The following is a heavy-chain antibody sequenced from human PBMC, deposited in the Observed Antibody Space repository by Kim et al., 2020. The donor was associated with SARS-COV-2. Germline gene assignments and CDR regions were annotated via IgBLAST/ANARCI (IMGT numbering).Heavy chain of an antibody. J-gene: IGHJ5*02. CDR2: ICGSGGST. CDR3: AKGEAVAGASSWFDP. CDR1: GFTFSSYA. Sequence: GGSLRLSCAASGFTFSSYAMSWVRQAPGKGLEWVSGICGSGGSTYYADSVKGRFTISRDNSKNTLFLQMNSLRAEDTEVYYCAKGEAVAGASSWFDPWGQRSLVTVSS. D-gene: IGHD6-19*01. V-gene: IGHV3-23*01.